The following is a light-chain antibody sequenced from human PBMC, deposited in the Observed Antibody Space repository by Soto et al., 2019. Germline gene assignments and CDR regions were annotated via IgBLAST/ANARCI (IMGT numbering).Light chain of an antibody. CDR3: QQYDSSWT. V-gene: IGKV3-20*01. Sequence: EIVLTQSPATLSSSPGETATLSFRASQYVGSSLAWYQHNPGQAPRLLIYGASSRATGIPDRFSGSGSGTDFTLTISRLEPEDFAVYYCQQYDSSWTFGQGTKVDIK. CDR1: QYVGSS. J-gene: IGKJ1*01. CDR2: GAS.